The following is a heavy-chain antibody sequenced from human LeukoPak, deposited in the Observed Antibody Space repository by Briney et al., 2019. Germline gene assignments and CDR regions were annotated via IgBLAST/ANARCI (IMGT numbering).Heavy chain of an antibody. J-gene: IGHJ4*02. Sequence: ASVKVSCKASGYSFTDYYMHWVRQAPGQGLEWMGWINPNNGGTKYAQKFQGRVTMTRDTSISTAYMELGSLRSDDTAVYYCAAPTYCTGGSCYPSFDYWGQGTLVTVSS. CDR3: AAPTYCTGGSCYPSFDY. CDR1: GYSFTDYY. V-gene: IGHV1-2*02. CDR2: INPNNGGT. D-gene: IGHD2-15*01.